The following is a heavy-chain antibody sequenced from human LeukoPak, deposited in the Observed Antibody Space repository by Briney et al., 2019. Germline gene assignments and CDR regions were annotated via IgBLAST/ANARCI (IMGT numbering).Heavy chain of an antibody. CDR3: ARENQFLDWSFDF. V-gene: IGHV1-2*02. Sequence: GASVKVSCKASGYTFTGYYMHWVRQAPGQGLEWMGWINPNSGGTNYAQKFQGRVTMTRDTSITTAYMELTSLRSDDTALYFCARENQFLDWSFDFWGQGTVLTVSS. D-gene: IGHD3/OR15-3a*01. CDR2: INPNSGGT. CDR1: GYTFTGYY. J-gene: IGHJ4*02.